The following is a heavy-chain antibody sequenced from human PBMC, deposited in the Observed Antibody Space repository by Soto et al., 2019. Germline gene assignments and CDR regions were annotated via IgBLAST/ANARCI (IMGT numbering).Heavy chain of an antibody. Sequence: EVQLLESGGGLVQPGGSLRLSCAASGFTFSSYAMSWVRQAPGKGLEWVSAICGSGGSTYYADSVKGRFTISRDNSKNTLYLQMNSLRAEDTAVYYCAKGGYCSGGSCPYNWFDPWGQGTLVTVSS. CDR3: AKGGYCSGGSCPYNWFDP. D-gene: IGHD2-15*01. CDR1: GFTFSSYA. J-gene: IGHJ5*02. V-gene: IGHV3-23*01. CDR2: ICGSGGST.